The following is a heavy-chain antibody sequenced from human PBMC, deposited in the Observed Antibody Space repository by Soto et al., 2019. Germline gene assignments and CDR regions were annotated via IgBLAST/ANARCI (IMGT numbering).Heavy chain of an antibody. CDR3: ARGILHCSGGSCILRPTDY. CDR2: ISAYNGNT. J-gene: IGHJ4*02. D-gene: IGHD2-15*01. V-gene: IGHV1-18*01. Sequence: ASVKVSCKASGDTFTSYGISWVRQAPGQGLEWMGWISAYNGNTNYAQKLQGRVTMTTDTSTSTAYMELRSLRSDYAAVYYCARGILHCSGGSCILRPTDYWVQGTLVTVSS. CDR1: GDTFTSYG.